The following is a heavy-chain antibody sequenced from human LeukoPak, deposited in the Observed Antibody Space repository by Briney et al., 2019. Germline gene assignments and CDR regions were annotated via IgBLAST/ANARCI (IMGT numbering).Heavy chain of an antibody. D-gene: IGHD5-24*01. CDR1: GYTLTELS. CDR3: ATVEMATNLEFDY. Sequence: ASVKVSCKVSGYTLTELSMHWVRQAPGKGLEWMGGFDPEDGETIYAQKFQGGVTMTEDTSTDTAYMELSSLRSEDTAVYYCATVEMATNLEFDYWGQGTLVTVSS. V-gene: IGHV1-24*01. CDR2: FDPEDGET. J-gene: IGHJ4*02.